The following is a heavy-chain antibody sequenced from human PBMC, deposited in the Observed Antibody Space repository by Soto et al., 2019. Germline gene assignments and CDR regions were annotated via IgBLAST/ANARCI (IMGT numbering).Heavy chain of an antibody. CDR2: ISYDGSNK. CDR1: GFTFSSYS. D-gene: IGHD5-12*01. V-gene: IGHV3-30-3*01. J-gene: IGHJ1*01. Sequence: QPGGSLRLSCAASGFTFSSYSMHWVRQAPGKGLEWVAVISYDGSNKYYAESVKGRFTISRDNSKNTLYLQMNSLRAEDTAVYYCARAPQKFYDEEYFQHWGQGTLVTVSS. CDR3: ARAPQKFYDEEYFQH.